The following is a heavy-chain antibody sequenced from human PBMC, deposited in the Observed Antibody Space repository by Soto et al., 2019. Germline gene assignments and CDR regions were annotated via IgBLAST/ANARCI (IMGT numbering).Heavy chain of an antibody. Sequence: QVQLLQSGAEVKKPGASVKVSCKASGYTFTSYEINWVRQATGQGLEYLGWMNPDSGKTAYVQKSQGRVTMTWDTSISTAYMELSSLRSEDTAVYFCARGIKSGAYSRWFDPWGQGTLVTVSS. CDR2: MNPDSGKT. J-gene: IGHJ5*02. CDR1: GYTFTSYE. V-gene: IGHV1-8*01. CDR3: ARGIKSGAYSRWFDP. D-gene: IGHD4-17*01.